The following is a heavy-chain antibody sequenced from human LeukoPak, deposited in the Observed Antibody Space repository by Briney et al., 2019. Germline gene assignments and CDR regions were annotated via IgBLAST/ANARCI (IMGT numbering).Heavy chain of an antibody. CDR3: ARRISTMVRGVLKYYYYYYMDV. CDR1: GGSISSSNW. D-gene: IGHD3-10*01. Sequence: SETLSLTCAVSGGSISSSNWWSWVRQPPGKGLEWIGNIFYSGSTYYSPSLKSRVTISLDTSRNQFSLKLSSVTAADTAVYYCARRISTMVRGVLKYYYYYYMDVWGKGTTVTISS. J-gene: IGHJ6*03. CDR2: IFYSGST. V-gene: IGHV4-4*02.